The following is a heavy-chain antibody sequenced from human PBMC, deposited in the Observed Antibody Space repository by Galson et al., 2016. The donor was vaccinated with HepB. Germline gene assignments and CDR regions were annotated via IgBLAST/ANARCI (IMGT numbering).Heavy chain of an antibody. D-gene: IGHD2-2*02. Sequence: SLRLSCAVSGFTFSDYHMSWIRQAPGKGLKWISYISSSGSSVYYADSVKGRFTISRDNAKNSLYLQLNSLGAEDTAVYYCARDPSGHCSRTSCYNYYTFDIWGQGTMVTVS. CDR3: ARDPSGHCSRTSCYNYYTFDI. CDR1: GFTFSDYH. CDR2: ISSSGSSV. V-gene: IGHV3-11*01. J-gene: IGHJ3*02.